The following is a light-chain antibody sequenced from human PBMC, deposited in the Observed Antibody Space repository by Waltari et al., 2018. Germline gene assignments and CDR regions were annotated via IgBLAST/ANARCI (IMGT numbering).Light chain of an antibody. CDR2: YDN. V-gene: IGLV3-21*04. CDR3: QVWDDVTNSGV. CDR1: DIESKS. J-gene: IGLJ2*01. Sequence: SYVLTQPPSVSVDPGKTARLTCGGDDIESKSVTWYQQKPGQAPVLVMFYDNDRPSEIPARFSGSNSGNTATLTITWVEAGDEADYHCQVWDDVTNSGVFGGGTKLTVL.